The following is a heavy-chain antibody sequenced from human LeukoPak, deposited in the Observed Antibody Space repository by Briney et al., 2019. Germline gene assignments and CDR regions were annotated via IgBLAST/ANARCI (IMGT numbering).Heavy chain of an antibody. CDR3: SKPKTAYDILTGYYQYYYYYGMDV. V-gene: IGHV4-59*01. J-gene: IGHJ6*02. D-gene: IGHD3-9*01. CDR2: IYYSGST. Sequence: SETLSLTCTVSGGSISSYYWSWIRQPPGKGLEWIGYIYYSGSTNYNPSLKSRVTISVDTSKNQFSLKLSSVTAADTAVFYFSKPKTAYDILTGYYQYYYYYGMDVWGQGTTVTVSS. CDR1: GGSISSYY.